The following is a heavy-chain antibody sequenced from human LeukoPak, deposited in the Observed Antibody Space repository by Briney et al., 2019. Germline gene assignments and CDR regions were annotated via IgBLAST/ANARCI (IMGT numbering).Heavy chain of an antibody. Sequence: GGSLRLSCAASGFTFSSYAMSWVRQAPGKGLEWVSAISGSGGSTYYADSVKGRFTISRDNSKNTLYLQMNSLRAEDMAVYYCAKGVGLYYDSSGYSQPFDYWGQGTLVTVSS. V-gene: IGHV3-23*01. CDR2: ISGSGGST. CDR3: AKGVGLYYDSSGYSQPFDY. J-gene: IGHJ4*02. CDR1: GFTFSSYA. D-gene: IGHD3-22*01.